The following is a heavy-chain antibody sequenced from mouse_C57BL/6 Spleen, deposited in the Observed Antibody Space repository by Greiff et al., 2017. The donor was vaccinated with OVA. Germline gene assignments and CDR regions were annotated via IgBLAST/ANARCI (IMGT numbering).Heavy chain of an antibody. V-gene: IGHV1-69*01. Sequence: QVQLQQPGAELVMPGASVKLSCKASGYTFTSYWMHWVKQRPGQGLEWIGEIDPSDSYTNYNQKFKGKSTLTVDKSSITAYMQLSSLTSDDSAVDYCARRAGTDYAMDYWGQGTSVTVSS. D-gene: IGHD3-3*01. CDR1: GYTFTSYW. CDR2: IDPSDSYT. CDR3: ARRAGTDYAMDY. J-gene: IGHJ4*01.